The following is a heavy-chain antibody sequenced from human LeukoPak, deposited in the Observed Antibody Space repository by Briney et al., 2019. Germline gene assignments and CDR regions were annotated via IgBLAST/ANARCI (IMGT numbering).Heavy chain of an antibody. Sequence: PGGSLRLSCAASGFTFSNYAMSWVRQAPGKGLEWVSAISGSGASTNYADSVKGWFTISKDNSKNTLSLQMNSLRAEDTAVYYCAKDTLHSIAAAGKGFDYWGQGTLVTVSS. J-gene: IGHJ4*02. V-gene: IGHV3-23*01. D-gene: IGHD6-13*01. CDR2: ISGSGAST. CDR1: GFTFSNYA. CDR3: AKDTLHSIAAAGKGFDY.